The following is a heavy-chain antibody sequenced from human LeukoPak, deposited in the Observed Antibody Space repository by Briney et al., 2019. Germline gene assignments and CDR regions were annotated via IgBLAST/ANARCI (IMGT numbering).Heavy chain of an antibody. CDR1: GFTFSSYG. D-gene: IGHD1-26*01. J-gene: IGHJ4*02. CDR2: INRNGGIT. V-gene: IGHV3-20*01. Sequence: PGGSLRLSCAASGFTFSSYGMSWVRQAPGKGLEWVSGINRNGGITGYAESVKGRFTISRDNAKNSLYLQMNSLRAEDTASYHCARKGLGGELGGFDYWGQGTLVTVSS. CDR3: ARKGLGGELGGFDY.